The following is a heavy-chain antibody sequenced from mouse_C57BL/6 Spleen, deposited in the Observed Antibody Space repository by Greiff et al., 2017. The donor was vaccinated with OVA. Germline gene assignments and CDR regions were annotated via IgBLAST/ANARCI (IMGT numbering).Heavy chain of an antibody. Sequence: VQLQQSGAELMKPGASVKLSCKATGYTFTGYWIAWVKQRPGHGLEWIGEILPGSGSTNYNEKFKGKATLTVDKSSSTAYMQLSSLTSEDSAVYYCARCWDEGYTGFAYWGQGTLVTVSA. CDR3: ARCWDEGYTGFAY. V-gene: IGHV1-9*01. J-gene: IGHJ3*01. CDR1: GYTFTGYW. D-gene: IGHD2-3*01. CDR2: ILPGSGST.